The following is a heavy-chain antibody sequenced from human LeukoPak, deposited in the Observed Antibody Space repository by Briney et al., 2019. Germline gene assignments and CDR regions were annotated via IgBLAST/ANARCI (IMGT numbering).Heavy chain of an antibody. Sequence: PSQTLSLTCTVSGGSISSGSYYWSWIRQPAGKGLEWIGRIYTSGSTNYNPSLKSRVTISVDTSKNQFSLKLSSVTAADTAVYYCARARFGELLNFDYWGQGTLVTVSS. V-gene: IGHV4-61*02. CDR1: GGSISSGSYY. D-gene: IGHD3-10*01. J-gene: IGHJ4*02. CDR2: IYTSGST. CDR3: ARARFGELLNFDY.